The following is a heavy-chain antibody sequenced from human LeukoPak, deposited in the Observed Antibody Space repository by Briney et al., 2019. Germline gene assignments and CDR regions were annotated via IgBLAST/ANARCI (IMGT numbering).Heavy chain of an antibody. CDR1: GFTFSSFS. CDR3: ARRAGYYFDY. V-gene: IGHV3-21*01. J-gene: IGHJ4*02. Sequence: GGSLRLSCAASGFTFSSFSKNWVRQAPGKGLEWVSSISISGSYIYYADSVRGRFTISRDNAKNSLYLQMNSLRAEDTAVYYCARRAGYYFDYWSQGTLVTVSS. CDR2: ISISGSYI.